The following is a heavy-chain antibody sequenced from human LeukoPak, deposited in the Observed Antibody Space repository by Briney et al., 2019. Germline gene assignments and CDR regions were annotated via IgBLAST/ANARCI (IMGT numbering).Heavy chain of an antibody. Sequence: RPSETLSLTCTASGGSISSGSYYWSWIRQPAGKGLEWIGRIYSSGSTNYNPSLKSRVTISLDTSKNQFSLKLSSVTAADTAVYYCAKLTGYCSSVSCIDYWGQGTLVTVSS. CDR2: IYSSGST. J-gene: IGHJ4*02. D-gene: IGHD2-2*01. CDR3: AKLTGYCSSVSCIDY. V-gene: IGHV4-61*02. CDR1: GGSISSGSYY.